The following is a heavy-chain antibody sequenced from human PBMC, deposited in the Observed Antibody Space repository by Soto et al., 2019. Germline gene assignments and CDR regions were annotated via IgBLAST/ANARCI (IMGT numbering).Heavy chain of an antibody. Sequence: EVQLLESGGGIVQPGGSLRVSCVASGFTFRNFVMSWVRQAPGKGLEWVSAIRGTGGETFYADSVKGRFTISRDNSKKTLYLQMSSLRDEDTALYFCAQDRGWGVVSPSHDYWGQGTLVTVSS. CDR1: GFTFRNFV. J-gene: IGHJ4*02. D-gene: IGHD2-21*01. V-gene: IGHV3-23*01. CDR3: AQDRGWGVVSPSHDY. CDR2: IRGTGGET.